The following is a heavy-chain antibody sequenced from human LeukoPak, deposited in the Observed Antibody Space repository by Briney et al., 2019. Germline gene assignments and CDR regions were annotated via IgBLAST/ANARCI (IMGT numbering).Heavy chain of an antibody. CDR3: ARESWRWLQLPSYFDY. J-gene: IGHJ4*02. V-gene: IGHV4-38-2*02. CDR2: IYHSGST. CDR1: GYSISSGYY. D-gene: IGHD5-24*01. Sequence: SETLSLTCTVSGYSISSGYYWGWIRQPPGKGLEWIGSIYHSGSTYYNPSLKGRVTISVDTSKNQFSLKLSSVTAADTAVYYCARESWRWLQLPSYFDYWGQGTLVTVSS.